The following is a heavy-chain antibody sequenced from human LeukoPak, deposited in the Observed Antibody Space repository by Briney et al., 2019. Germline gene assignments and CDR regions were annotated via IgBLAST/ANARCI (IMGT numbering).Heavy chain of an antibody. J-gene: IGHJ4*02. V-gene: IGHV3-23*01. CDR2: VSDSGSSK. Sequence: GGSLRLSCVSSGFTFSTYALSWVRQPRAKGLDWVSTVSDSGSSKYYTDSEEGRFNISRDNSRNTLYLQVNSLRADDTAVYYCVKYFGRPYCSTSCYDHWGQGTLVTVSS. CDR3: VKYFGRPYCSTSCYDH. D-gene: IGHD2-2*01. CDR1: GFTFSTYA.